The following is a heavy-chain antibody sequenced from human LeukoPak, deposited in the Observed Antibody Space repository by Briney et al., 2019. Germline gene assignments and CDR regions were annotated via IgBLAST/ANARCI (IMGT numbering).Heavy chain of an antibody. V-gene: IGHV5-51*01. D-gene: IGHD2-8*01. CDR1: GYNFTSYW. CDR2: NHPGDSET. CDR3: ANGVFEGAFDY. Sequence: VKSLMIYCIWTGYNFTSYWIAWMRPLPSTGLDGIGINHPGDSETVARPSHQGVVMISADTSISAANLQWSSLKASDTVKYYCANGVFEGAFDYWGQGTLVTVSS. J-gene: IGHJ4*02.